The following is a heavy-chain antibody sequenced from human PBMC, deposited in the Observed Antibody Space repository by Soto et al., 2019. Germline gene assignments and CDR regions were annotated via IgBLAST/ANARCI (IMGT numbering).Heavy chain of an antibody. CDR2: INPNSGGT. J-gene: IGHJ6*02. V-gene: IGHV1-2*02. CDR1: GYTFTGYY. Sequence: ASVKVSCKASGYTFTGYYMHWVRQAPGQGLEWMGLINPNSGGTNYAQKFQGRVTMTRDTSISTAYMELSRLRSDDTAVYYCARARYYYYGMDAWGQGTTVTVSS. CDR3: ARARYYYYGMDA.